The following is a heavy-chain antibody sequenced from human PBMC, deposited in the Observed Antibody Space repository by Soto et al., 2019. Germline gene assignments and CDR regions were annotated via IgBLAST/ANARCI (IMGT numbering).Heavy chain of an antibody. D-gene: IGHD6-25*01. J-gene: IGHJ5*02. Sequence: RSLTCTVSGGSIPSSSHFWGWVRQPPGNGLEWIGTIYFTGNTYYTPSLKSRLTMSIDTSKNEFSLRLNSVTAADTAVYYCAGQTFTIAAASYGRSNWFDPWGPGXLVTVYS. CDR3: AGQTFTIAAASYGRSNWFDP. CDR1: GGSIPSSSHF. V-gene: IGHV4-39*01. CDR2: IYFTGNT.